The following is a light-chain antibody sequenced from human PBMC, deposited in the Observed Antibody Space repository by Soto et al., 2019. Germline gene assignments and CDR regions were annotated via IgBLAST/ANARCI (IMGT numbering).Light chain of an antibody. CDR1: SSDVGGYNY. CDR3: SSYTSSSTPMA. J-gene: IGLJ1*01. CDR2: EVS. V-gene: IGLV2-14*01. Sequence: QSALTQPASVSGSPGQSITISCTGTSSDVGGYNYVSWYQQHPGKAPKLMIYEVSNRPSGVSNRFSGSKSGNTASLTISGLQAEDEADYYCSSYTSSSTPMAFGPGTKLTVL.